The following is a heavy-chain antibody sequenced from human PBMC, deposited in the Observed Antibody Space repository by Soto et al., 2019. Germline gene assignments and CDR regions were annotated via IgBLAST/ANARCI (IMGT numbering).Heavy chain of an antibody. V-gene: IGHV3-30*18. J-gene: IGHJ4*02. CDR1: GFTFSSYG. CDR2: ISYDGSNK. CDR3: AKDRPLLHFDY. Sequence: QVQLVESGGGVVQPGRSLRLSCAASGFTFSSYGMHWVRQAPGKGLEWVAVISYDGSNKYYADSVKGRFTISRDNSKNTLYLQMNSLRAEDTAVYYCAKDRPLLHFDYWCQGTLVTVSS.